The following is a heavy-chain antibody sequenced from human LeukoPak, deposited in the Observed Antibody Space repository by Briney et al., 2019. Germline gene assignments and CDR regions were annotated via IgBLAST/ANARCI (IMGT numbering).Heavy chain of an antibody. V-gene: IGHV4-30-4*07. CDR2: IYSSGSS. J-gene: IGHJ4*02. CDR3: ARDRYYYDSSGYYYFDY. CDR1: GGSISTGAFS. Sequence: PSETLSLTCVVSGGSISTGAFSWYWLRQPPGHGPEWIGYIYSSGSSYYNPSLQSRFIISVDTSKNQLSLRVTSVTAADTAVYYCARDRYYYDSSGYYYFDYWGQGTLVTVSS. D-gene: IGHD3-22*01.